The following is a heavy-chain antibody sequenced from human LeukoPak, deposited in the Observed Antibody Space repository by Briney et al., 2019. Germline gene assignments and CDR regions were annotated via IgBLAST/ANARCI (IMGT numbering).Heavy chain of an antibody. CDR2: ISSSSSYI. V-gene: IGHV3-21*01. CDR3: ARDYGSYYGFDY. J-gene: IGHJ4*02. Sequence: PGGSLRLSCAASGFTFSTYSMNWVRQAQGKGLEWVSSISSSSSYIYYADSVKGRFTISRDNVKNSLYLQMNSLRAEDTAVYYCARDYGSYYGFDYWGQGTLVTVSS. CDR1: GFTFSTYS. D-gene: IGHD1-26*01.